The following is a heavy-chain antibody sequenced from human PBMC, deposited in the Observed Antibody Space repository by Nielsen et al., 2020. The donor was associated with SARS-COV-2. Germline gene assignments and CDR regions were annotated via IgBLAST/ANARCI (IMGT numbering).Heavy chain of an antibody. CDR1: GFTFDDYA. V-gene: IGHV3-9*01. Sequence: GGSLRLSCAASGFTFDDYAMHWVRQAPGKGLEWVSGISWNSGSIGYADSVKGRFTISRDNAKNSLYLQMNSLRAEDTALYYCATLGGNPDADFYGMDVWGQGTTVTVSS. CDR2: ISWNSGSI. J-gene: IGHJ6*02. CDR3: ATLGGNPDADFYGMDV. D-gene: IGHD4-23*01.